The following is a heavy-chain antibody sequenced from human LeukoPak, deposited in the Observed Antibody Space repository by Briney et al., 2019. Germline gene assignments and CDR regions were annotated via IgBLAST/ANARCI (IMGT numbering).Heavy chain of an antibody. CDR1: GGTFSSYA. J-gene: IGHJ5*02. CDR2: IIPIFGTA. CDR3: ARDGDFWSGLAWT. V-gene: IGHV1-69*05. D-gene: IGHD3-3*01. Sequence: GASVKVSCKASGGTFSSYAISWVRQAPGQGLEWMGGIIPIFGTANYAQKFQGRVTITTDESTSTAYMELSSLRSEDTAVYYCARDGDFWSGLAWTWGQGTLVTVSS.